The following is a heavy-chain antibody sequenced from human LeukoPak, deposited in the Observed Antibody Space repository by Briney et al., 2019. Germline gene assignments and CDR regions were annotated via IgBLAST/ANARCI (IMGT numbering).Heavy chain of an antibody. J-gene: IGHJ3*02. Sequence: ASVKVSCKASGYTFTSYDINWVRQATGQGLEWMGWMNPNSGNTGHAQKFQGRVTMTRNTSISTAYMELSSLRSEDTAVYYCARGNWNDDLYAFDIWGQGTMVTVSS. CDR2: MNPNSGNT. V-gene: IGHV1-8*01. D-gene: IGHD1-1*01. CDR3: ARGNWNDDLYAFDI. CDR1: GYTFTSYD.